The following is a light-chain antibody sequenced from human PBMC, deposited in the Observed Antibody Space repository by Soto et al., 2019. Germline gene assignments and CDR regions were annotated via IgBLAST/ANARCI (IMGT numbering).Light chain of an antibody. CDR3: QQYVAAPWT. CDR2: GAS. Sequence: EIVLTQSPGTMSLSPGERATLSCRTSQSVSSSFLAWYHQEPGQAPRLLIYGASSRATGVPDRLSGSGSGTDFTLTISRLEPEDFGVYYCQQYVAAPWTFGQGTKLEIK. V-gene: IGKV3-20*01. J-gene: IGKJ1*01. CDR1: QSVSSSF.